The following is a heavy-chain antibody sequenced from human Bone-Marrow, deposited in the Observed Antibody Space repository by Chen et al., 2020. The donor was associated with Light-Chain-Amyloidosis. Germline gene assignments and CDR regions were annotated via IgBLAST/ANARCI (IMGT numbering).Heavy chain of an antibody. J-gene: IGHJ4*02. V-gene: IGHV4-34*01. Sequence: QVQLQQWGAGLLKPSETLSLTCAVYGGSFSGYYWSWIRQPPGKGLEWIGEINHSGSTNYNPSLKSRVTISVDTSKNQFSLKLSSVTAADTAVYYCAKEVKWGWDWSWGQGTLVTVSS. CDR2: INHSGST. CDR3: AKEVKWGWDWS. D-gene: IGHD7-27*01. CDR1: GGSFSGYY.